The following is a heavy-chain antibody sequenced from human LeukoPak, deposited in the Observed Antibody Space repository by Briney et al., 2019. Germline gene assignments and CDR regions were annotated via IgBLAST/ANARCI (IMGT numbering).Heavy chain of an antibody. J-gene: IGHJ4*02. V-gene: IGHV3-9*01. CDR2: ISRNSGNI. CDR3: AKAPVTSCRGAFCYPFDY. Sequence: GGSLRLSCAASGFTFDDYAMHWVRQTPGKGLEWDSYISRNSGNIGYADSVKGRFTISRDTSRSTLYLQMNSLRAEDAAVYYCAKAPVTSCRGAFCYPFDYWGQGTLVTVSS. CDR1: GFTFDDYA. D-gene: IGHD2-15*01.